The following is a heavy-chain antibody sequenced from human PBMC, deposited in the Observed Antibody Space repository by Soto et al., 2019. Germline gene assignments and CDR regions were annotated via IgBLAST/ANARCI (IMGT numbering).Heavy chain of an antibody. J-gene: IGHJ6*03. D-gene: IGHD3-10*01. CDR1: GFTFSSYG. Sequence: GGSLRLSCAASGFTFSSYGMHWVRQAPGKGLEWVAVIWYDGSNKYYADSVKGRFTISRDNSKNTLYLQMNSLRAEDTAVYYCARGSVYTMVRGVIPAYYMDVWGKGTTVTVSS. CDR3: ARGSVYTMVRGVIPAYYMDV. CDR2: IWYDGSNK. V-gene: IGHV3-33*01.